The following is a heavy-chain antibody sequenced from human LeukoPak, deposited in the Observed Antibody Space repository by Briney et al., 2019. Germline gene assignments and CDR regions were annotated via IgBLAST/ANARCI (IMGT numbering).Heavy chain of an antibody. CDR2: IIPIFGTT. CDR3: ASDYGDYRDAFDI. CDR1: GGTFSSYA. J-gene: IGHJ3*02. V-gene: IGHV1-69*13. D-gene: IGHD4-17*01. Sequence: ASVKVSCKASGGTFSSYAISWVRQAPGQGLEWMGGIIPIFGTTNYAQKFQGRVTITADETTSTAYMELSSLRSEDTAVYYRASDYGDYRDAFDIWGQGTMVTVSS.